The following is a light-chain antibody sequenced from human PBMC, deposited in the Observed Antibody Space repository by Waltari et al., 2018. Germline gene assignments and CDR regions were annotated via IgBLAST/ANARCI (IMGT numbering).Light chain of an antibody. Sequence: EIVMTQSPATLSVSPGARATLSCRASQSVSSTLAWYQQKPGQAPRLLIYGASTRATGIPARFSGRGSGTEFTLTISSLQSEDFAVYYCQQYNNWPPWTFGQGTKVEIK. CDR1: QSVSST. CDR2: GAS. J-gene: IGKJ1*01. V-gene: IGKV3-15*01. CDR3: QQYNNWPPWT.